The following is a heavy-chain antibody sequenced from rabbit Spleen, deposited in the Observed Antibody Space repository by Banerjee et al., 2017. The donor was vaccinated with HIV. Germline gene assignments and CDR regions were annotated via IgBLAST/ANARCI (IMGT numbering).Heavy chain of an antibody. D-gene: IGHD4-1*01. V-gene: IGHV1S40*01. CDR2: IDPVFGIT. CDR1: GVSFSVSSY. CDR3: VREVYNILNL. Sequence: QSLEESGGDLVKPGASLTLTCTASGVSFSVSSYMCWVRQAPGKGLEWIGYIDPVFGITYYANWVNGRFSISRENAQNTVFLQMTSLTAADTAAYFCVREVYNILNLWGPGTLVTVS. J-gene: IGHJ4*01.